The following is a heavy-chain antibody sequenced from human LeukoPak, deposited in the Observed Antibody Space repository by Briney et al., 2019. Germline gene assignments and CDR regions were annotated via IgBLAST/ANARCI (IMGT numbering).Heavy chain of an antibody. D-gene: IGHD1-1*01. CDR3: ARDPTGPQDY. V-gene: IGHV1-2*06. CDR2: INPNSGGT. J-gene: IGHJ4*02. CDR1: GGTFSNYA. Sequence: ASVKVSCKASGGTFSNYAINWVRQAPGQGLEWMGRINPNSGGTNYAQKFQGRVTMTRDTSISTAYMELSRLRSDDTAVYYCARDPTGPQDYWGQGTLVTVSS.